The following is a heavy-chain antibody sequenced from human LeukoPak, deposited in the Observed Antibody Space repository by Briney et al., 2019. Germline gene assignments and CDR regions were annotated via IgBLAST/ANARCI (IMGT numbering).Heavy chain of an antibody. CDR3: AKDPHYDILTGYYTYFDY. V-gene: IGHV3-30*18. D-gene: IGHD3-9*01. CDR2: ISYDGSNK. J-gene: IGHJ4*02. Sequence: PRRSLRLSCAASGFTFSSYGMHWVRQAPGNGLEWVAVISYDGSNKYYADSVKGRFTISRDNSKNTLYVQMNSLRAEDTAVYYCAKDPHYDILTGYYTYFDYWGQGTLVTVSS. CDR1: GFTFSSYG.